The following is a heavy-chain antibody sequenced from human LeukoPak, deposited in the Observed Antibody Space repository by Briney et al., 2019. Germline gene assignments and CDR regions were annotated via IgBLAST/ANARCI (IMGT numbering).Heavy chain of an antibody. V-gene: IGHV4-4*07. CDR3: ARDKGGYSSSGVRVYFDY. Sequence: SETLSLTCTVSGGSISSYYWSWIRQPAGKGLEWIGRIYTSGSTNYNPSLKSRVTMSVDTSKNQFSLKLSSVTAADTAVYYCARDKGGYSSSGVRVYFDYWGQGTLVTVSS. J-gene: IGHJ4*02. CDR1: GGSISSYY. D-gene: IGHD6-13*01. CDR2: IYTSGST.